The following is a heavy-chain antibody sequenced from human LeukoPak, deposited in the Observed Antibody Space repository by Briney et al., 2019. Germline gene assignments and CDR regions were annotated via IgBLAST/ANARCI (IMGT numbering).Heavy chain of an antibody. J-gene: IGHJ6*03. D-gene: IGHD6-19*01. CDR3: ARVESSGWTDYYYYYMDV. Sequence: ASVKVSCKASGYTFTSYGISWVRQAPGQGLEWMGWISAYNGNTNYAQKLQGRVTMTTDTSTSTAYMELRSLRSDDTAVYYCARVESSGWTDYYYYYMDVWGKESTVSISS. V-gene: IGHV1-18*01. CDR1: GYTFTSYG. CDR2: ISAYNGNT.